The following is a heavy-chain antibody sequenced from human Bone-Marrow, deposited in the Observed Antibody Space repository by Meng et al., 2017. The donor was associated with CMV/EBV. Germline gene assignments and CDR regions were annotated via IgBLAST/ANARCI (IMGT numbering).Heavy chain of an antibody. CDR1: GFTFSSYS. CDR3: ARVGLRYYFDY. V-gene: IGHV3-21*01. Sequence: GESLKISCAASGFTFSSYSMNWVRQAPGKGLEWVSSISISSSYIYYADSVKGRFTISRDNAKNSLYLQMNSLRAEDTAVYYCARVGLRYYFDYWGQGTLVTVSS. D-gene: IGHD3-16*01. CDR2: ISISSSYI. J-gene: IGHJ4*02.